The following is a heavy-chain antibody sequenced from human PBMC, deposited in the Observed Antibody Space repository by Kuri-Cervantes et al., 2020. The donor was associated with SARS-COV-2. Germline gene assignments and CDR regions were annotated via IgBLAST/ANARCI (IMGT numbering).Heavy chain of an antibody. Sequence: GESLKISCAASGFTFDDYGMSWVRQAPGKGLEWVSGINWNGGSTGYADSVKGRFTISRDNAKNSLYLQMNSLRAEDTAVYYCAREFCSSTSCEVSGPHDAFDIWGQGTMVTVS. D-gene: IGHD2-2*01. CDR1: GFTFDDYG. CDR2: INWNGGST. V-gene: IGHV3-20*04. CDR3: AREFCSSTSCEVSGPHDAFDI. J-gene: IGHJ3*02.